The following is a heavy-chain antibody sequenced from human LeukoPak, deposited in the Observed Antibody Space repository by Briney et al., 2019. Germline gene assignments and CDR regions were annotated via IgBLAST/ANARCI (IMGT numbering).Heavy chain of an antibody. D-gene: IGHD2-2*01. CDR2: ISGSGGST. Sequence: SGGSLRLSCAASGFTFSSYAMSWVRQAPGKGLEWVSAISGSGGSTSYADSVKGRVTTSRDNSKNTLYLQMNSLRAEDTAVYYCAKDQKYQLITTGDWFDPGGQGTLVTVSS. J-gene: IGHJ5*02. V-gene: IGHV3-23*01. CDR3: AKDQKYQLITTGDWFDP. CDR1: GFTFSSYA.